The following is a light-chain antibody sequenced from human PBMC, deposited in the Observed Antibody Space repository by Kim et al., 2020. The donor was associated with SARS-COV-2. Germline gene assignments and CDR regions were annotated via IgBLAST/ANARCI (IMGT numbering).Light chain of an antibody. CDR1: QSVLSNY. CDR3: QQYGSSPIT. Sequence: EIVLTQSPGPLSLSPGERATLSCRASQSVLSNYLAWYQQKPGLAPRLLIYAASSRATGIPDRVSGSGSGTDFTLTISRLEPEDFGVYFCQQYGSSPITFGQGTRLEIK. CDR2: AAS. V-gene: IGKV3-20*01. J-gene: IGKJ5*01.